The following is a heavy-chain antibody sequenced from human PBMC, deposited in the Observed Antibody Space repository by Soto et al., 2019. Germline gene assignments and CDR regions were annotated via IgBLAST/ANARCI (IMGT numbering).Heavy chain of an antibody. CDR2: IYPGDSDT. Sequence: GESLKISCKGSGYSFTSYWIGWVRQMPGKGLEWMGIIYPGDSDTRYSPSFQGQVTISADKSISTAYLQWSSLKASDTAMYYCARLGSSSWSPGFYYGMDVRGQGTTVTVSS. CDR1: GYSFTSYW. D-gene: IGHD6-13*01. J-gene: IGHJ6*02. CDR3: ARLGSSSWSPGFYYGMDV. V-gene: IGHV5-51*01.